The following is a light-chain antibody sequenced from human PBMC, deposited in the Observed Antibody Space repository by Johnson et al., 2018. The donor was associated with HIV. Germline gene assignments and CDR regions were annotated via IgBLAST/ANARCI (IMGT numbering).Light chain of an antibody. V-gene: IGLV1-51*02. CDR2: EDN. CDR3: GTWDSSLSAGYV. Sequence: QSVLTQPPSVSAAPGQKVTISCSGSSSNIGNNYVSWYQQLPGTAPKLLIYEDNKRPSGIPDRFSGSKSGTSATLGITGRQNGDEADYYCGTWDSSLSAGYVFGTGTKVTVL. J-gene: IGLJ1*01. CDR1: SSNIGNNY.